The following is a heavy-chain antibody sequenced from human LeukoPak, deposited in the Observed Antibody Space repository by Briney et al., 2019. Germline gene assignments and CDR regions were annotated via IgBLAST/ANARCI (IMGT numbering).Heavy chain of an antibody. D-gene: IGHD3-16*01. V-gene: IGHV3-23*01. CDR2: ISGSGGST. J-gene: IGHJ4*02. CDR1: GFTFSDYY. Sequence: GGSLRLSCAASGFTFSDYYMSWIRQAPGKGLEWVSAISGSGGSTYYADSVKGRFTISRDNSKKTLYLQTNSLRVEDTAVYYCAKRSLTVGNMAFDYWGQGTLVTVSS. CDR3: AKRSLTVGNMAFDY.